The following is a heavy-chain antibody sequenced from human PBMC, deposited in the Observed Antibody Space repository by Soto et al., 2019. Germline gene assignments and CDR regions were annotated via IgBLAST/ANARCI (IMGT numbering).Heavy chain of an antibody. CDR2: IKSRSDGGTT. CDR3: TTEYSGGYDH. CDR1: GFTFSNAW. V-gene: IGHV3-15*01. Sequence: EVQLVESGGGLVKPGGSLRLSCAASGFTFSNAWMSWVRQAPGKGLEWVGRIKSRSDGGTTDYGAPVKGTFTISRDDSKNTLYLQMNGLKTEDTAVYYCTTEYSGGYDHWGQGTLVTVSS. J-gene: IGHJ5*02. D-gene: IGHD5-12*01.